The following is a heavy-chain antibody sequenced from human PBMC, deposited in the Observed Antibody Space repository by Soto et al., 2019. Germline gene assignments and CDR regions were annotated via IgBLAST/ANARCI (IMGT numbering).Heavy chain of an antibody. Sequence: QVQLVQSGAEVKKPGSSVKVSCKASGGTFSSYAITWVRQAPGQGLEWMGGIIPIFGTANYAQKFQGRVPITAGESPSPSDMELSSLSSEDRAVYYWARVGEAYCGGDCYSALDYWGQGTLVTVSS. D-gene: IGHD2-21*02. J-gene: IGHJ4*02. V-gene: IGHV1-69*01. CDR1: GGTFSSYA. CDR3: ARVGEAYCGGDCYSALDY. CDR2: IIPIFGTA.